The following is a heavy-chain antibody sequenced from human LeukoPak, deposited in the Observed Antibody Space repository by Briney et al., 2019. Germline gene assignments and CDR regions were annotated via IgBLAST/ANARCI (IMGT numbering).Heavy chain of an antibody. D-gene: IGHD3-16*01. J-gene: IGHJ4*02. CDR2: ISGSGGNT. Sequence: PGGSLRLSCAASGFTFSSYGMSWVRQAPGKGLEWVSSISGSGGNTYYADSVKGRFTISRDNSTNTLFLHMHSLRAEDTAVYDCAKALGGYHFDYWGQGTLVTVSS. V-gene: IGHV3-23*01. CDR1: GFTFSSYG. CDR3: AKALGGYHFDY.